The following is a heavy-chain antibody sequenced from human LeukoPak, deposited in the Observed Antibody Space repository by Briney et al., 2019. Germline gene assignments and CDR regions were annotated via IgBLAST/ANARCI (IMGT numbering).Heavy chain of an antibody. V-gene: IGHV3-48*03. Sequence: GGSPRLSCSASGFTFSNYEMNWVRQAPGAGLEWVAYVSSSSDLKYYADSVKGRFTISRDNAKNSLFLQMNSLRAEDTAVYYCARDWQWQQLDGDAFDIWGQGTMVTVSS. CDR2: VSSSSDLK. J-gene: IGHJ3*02. CDR3: ARDWQWQQLDGDAFDI. CDR1: GFTFSNYE. D-gene: IGHD6-13*01.